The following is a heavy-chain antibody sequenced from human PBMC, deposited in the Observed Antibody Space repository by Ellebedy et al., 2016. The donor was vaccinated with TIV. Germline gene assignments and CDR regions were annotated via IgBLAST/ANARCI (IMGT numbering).Heavy chain of an antibody. CDR3: AKDKSRYSYGYSPFDY. CDR2: ISWNSGSI. V-gene: IGHV3-9*01. Sequence: GGSLRLSXAASGFTFDDYAMHWVRQAPGKGLEWVSGISWNSGSIGYADSVKGRFTISRDNAKNSLYLQMNSLRAEDTALYYCAKDKSRYSYGYSPFDYWGQGTLVTVSS. J-gene: IGHJ4*02. CDR1: GFTFDDYA. D-gene: IGHD5-18*01.